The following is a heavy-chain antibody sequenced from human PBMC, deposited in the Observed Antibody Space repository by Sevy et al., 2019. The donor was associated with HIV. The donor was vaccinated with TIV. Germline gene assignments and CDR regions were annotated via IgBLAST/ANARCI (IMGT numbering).Heavy chain of an antibody. CDR3: ARDHEKDGDLGDYYYYAMDV. D-gene: IGHD4-17*01. CDR2: ISGRDTGT. J-gene: IGHJ6*02. CDR1: GFTFSNYA. V-gene: IGHV3-23*01. Sequence: GGSLRLSCAVSGFTFSNYAMSWVRQAPGKGLEWVSAISGRDTGTFYAASVKGRFTISRDNSKNSLYLQMNRLRAEDTAVYFCARDHEKDGDLGDYYYYAMDVWGQGTTVTVSS.